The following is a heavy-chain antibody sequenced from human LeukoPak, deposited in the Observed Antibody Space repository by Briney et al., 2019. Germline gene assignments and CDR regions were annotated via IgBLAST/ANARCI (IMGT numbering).Heavy chain of an antibody. CDR1: GFTFSSDA. CDR3: AKDLATKYTLDS. V-gene: IGHV3-30*18. J-gene: IGHJ4*02. D-gene: IGHD6-6*01. CDR2: ISFDGIKK. Sequence: GGSLRLSCAASGFTFSSDAIHWVRQAPGKGLEWVAFISFDGIKKYFADSVKGRFTISRDNSKNTLYLQMNSLRAEDTAVYYCAKDLATKYTLDSWGQGYLVTVSS.